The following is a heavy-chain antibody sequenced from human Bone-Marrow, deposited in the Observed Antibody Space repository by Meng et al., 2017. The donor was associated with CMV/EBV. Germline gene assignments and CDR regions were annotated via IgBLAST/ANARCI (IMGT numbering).Heavy chain of an antibody. Sequence: GESLKISCAASGFTFSSYEMNWVRQAPGKGLEWVSYISSSGSTIYYADSVKGRFTISRDNSKNSLYLQMNSLRTEDTALYYCAKDSGLAYCGGDCYSALDYWGQGTLVTFSS. V-gene: IGHV3-48*03. D-gene: IGHD2-21*01. J-gene: IGHJ4*02. CDR1: GFTFSSYE. CDR3: AKDSGLAYCGGDCYSALDY. CDR2: ISSSGSTI.